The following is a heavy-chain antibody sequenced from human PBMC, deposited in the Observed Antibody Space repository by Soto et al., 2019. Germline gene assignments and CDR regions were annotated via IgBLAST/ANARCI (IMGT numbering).Heavy chain of an antibody. V-gene: IGHV4-4*07. CDR3: ARAGSYYGSGSFNWFDP. Sequence: PSETLSLTCTVSGGSISSYYWSWIRQPAGKGLEWIGRIYTSGSTNYNPSLKSRVTMSVDTSKNQFSLKLSSVTAADTAVYYCARAGSYYGSGSFNWFDPWDQGTLVTVSS. CDR1: GGSISSYY. CDR2: IYTSGST. D-gene: IGHD3-10*01. J-gene: IGHJ5*02.